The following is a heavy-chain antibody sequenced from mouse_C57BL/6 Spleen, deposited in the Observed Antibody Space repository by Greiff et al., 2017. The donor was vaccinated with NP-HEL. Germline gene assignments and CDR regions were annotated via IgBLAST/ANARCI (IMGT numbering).Heavy chain of an antibody. CDR2: IDPNSGGT. CDR1: GYTFTSYW. J-gene: IGHJ2*01. CDR3: ASDYDRSFYFDY. V-gene: IGHV1-72*01. D-gene: IGHD2-4*01. Sequence: QVHVKQPGAELVKPGASVKLSCKASGYTFTSYWMHWVKQRPGRGLEWIGRIDPNSGGTKYNEKFKSKATLTVDKPSSTAYMQLSSLTSEDSAVYYCASDYDRSFYFDYWGQGTTLTVSS.